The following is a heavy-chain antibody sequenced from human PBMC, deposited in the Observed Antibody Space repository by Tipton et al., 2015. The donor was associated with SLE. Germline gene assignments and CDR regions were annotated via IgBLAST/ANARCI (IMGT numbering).Heavy chain of an antibody. D-gene: IGHD7-27*01. V-gene: IGHV4-59*11. CDR2: VFYRGNT. CDR1: ADSMTSHY. CDR3: ASQTGNRALGVFFDY. J-gene: IGHJ4*01. Sequence: TLSLTCTVSADSMTSHYCSWIRQSPGKGLEWIGYVFYRGNTRYSPSLNSRVTIAIDTSRRQFTLNLKSVTAADTAVYYCASQTGNRALGVFFDYWGQGTLVTVPS.